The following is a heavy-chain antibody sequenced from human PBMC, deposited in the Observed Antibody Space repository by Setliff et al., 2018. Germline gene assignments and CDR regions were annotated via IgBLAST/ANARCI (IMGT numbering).Heavy chain of an antibody. V-gene: IGHV1-18*01. CDR1: GYSFTVFG. D-gene: IGHD3-10*01. CDR3: VRTPFSGSGSYLFDY. Sequence: ASVKVSCKTSGYSFTVFGISWVRQAPGQGLEWMGWISPYYGSTNYAQKFQGRVTMTTDTSTSTAYMELTSLTSDDTALYYCVRTPFSGSGSYLFDYWGQGTLVTVSS. J-gene: IGHJ4*02. CDR2: ISPYYGST.